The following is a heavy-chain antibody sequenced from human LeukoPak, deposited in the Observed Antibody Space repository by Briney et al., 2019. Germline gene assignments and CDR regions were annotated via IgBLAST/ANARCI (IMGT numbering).Heavy chain of an antibody. V-gene: IGHV4-34*01. D-gene: IGHD2-2*02. CDR2: INHSGST. CDR1: GGSFSGYY. Sequence: SETLSLTCAVYGGSFSGYYWSWIRQPPGKGLEWIGEINHSGSTNYNPSLKSRVTISVDTSKNQFSLKLSSVTAADTAVYHCARHPGRHGYCSSTSCYRGGYFDYWGQGTLVTVSS. J-gene: IGHJ4*02. CDR3: ARHPGRHGYCSSTSCYRGGYFDY.